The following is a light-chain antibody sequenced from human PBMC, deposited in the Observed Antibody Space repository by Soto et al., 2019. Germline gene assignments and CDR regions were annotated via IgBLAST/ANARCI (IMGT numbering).Light chain of an antibody. CDR3: QHIHSIPIT. V-gene: IGKV1-39*01. J-gene: IGKJ5*01. CDR2: AAS. CDR1: QSVSSN. Sequence: DIQMTQSPSSLSASLGDRVTITFRASQSVSSNLNWYQQKPGKAPNLLIYAASSLQSGVPSRFSGSGSGTHFTLTISSLQPEDFATYYCQHIHSIPITFGQGTRLEIK.